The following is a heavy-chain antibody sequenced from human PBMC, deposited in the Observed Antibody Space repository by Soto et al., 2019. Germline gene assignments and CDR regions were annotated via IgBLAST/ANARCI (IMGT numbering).Heavy chain of an antibody. Sequence: QVQLVQSGAEVKKPGASVKVSCKASGYTFTSYGISWVRQAPGQGLEWMGWISAYNGNTNYAQKLQGRVTMTTDTSTSTAYMELRSLRSDDTAVYYCARGVDIVVVPADPSRGYYFDYWGQGTLVTVSS. V-gene: IGHV1-18*01. CDR3: ARGVDIVVVPADPSRGYYFDY. D-gene: IGHD2-2*03. CDR2: ISAYNGNT. CDR1: GYTFTSYG. J-gene: IGHJ4*02.